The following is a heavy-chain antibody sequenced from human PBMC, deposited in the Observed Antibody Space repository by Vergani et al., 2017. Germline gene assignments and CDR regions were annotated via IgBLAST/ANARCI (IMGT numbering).Heavy chain of an antibody. J-gene: IGHJ3*01. V-gene: IGHV3-72*01. CDR1: GFIFSDHY. CDR2: IRNKANDYTT. Sequence: EVQLVESGGGLVKPGGSLRLSCAASGFIFSDHYMDWVRQAPGKGLEWVGRIRNKANDYTTQYAASVKGRFTISRDNAKNSLYLDMSSLRAEDTAVYYCVRDVRVSRTWGQGTLVAVSS. CDR3: VRDVRVSRT.